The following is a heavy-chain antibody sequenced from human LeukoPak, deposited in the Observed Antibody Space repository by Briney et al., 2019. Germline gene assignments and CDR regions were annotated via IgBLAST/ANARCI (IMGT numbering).Heavy chain of an antibody. CDR1: GGSISSGGYY. Sequence: SETLSLTCSVSGGSISSGGYYWSWIRQHPGKGLVWIWYIYHSGSTYYNPSLKSRVTISVDRSKNQFSLKLSSVTAADTAVYYCARDADYSNPNYYYYMDVWGKGTTVTVSS. V-gene: IGHV4-31*03. J-gene: IGHJ6*03. CDR3: ARDADYSNPNYYYYMDV. D-gene: IGHD4-11*01. CDR2: IYHSGST.